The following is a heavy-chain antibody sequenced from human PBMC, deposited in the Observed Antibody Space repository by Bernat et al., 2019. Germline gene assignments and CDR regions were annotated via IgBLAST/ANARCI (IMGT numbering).Heavy chain of an antibody. J-gene: IGHJ4*02. Sequence: QVQLQQWGAGLLKPSETLSLTCAVYGGSFSGYYWSWIRQPPGKGLEWIGEINHSGSTNYNPSLKSGVTISVDTSKNQLTLKLSTVTAADTAVYYWAGSFRAAAYYFDYWGQGTLVTVSS. D-gene: IGHD6-13*01. CDR2: INHSGST. V-gene: IGHV4-34*01. CDR1: GGSFSGYY. CDR3: AGSFRAAAYYFDY.